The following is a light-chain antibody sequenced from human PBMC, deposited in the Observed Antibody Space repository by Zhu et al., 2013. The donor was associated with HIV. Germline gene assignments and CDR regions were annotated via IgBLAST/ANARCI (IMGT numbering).Light chain of an antibody. J-gene: IGLJ1*01. CDR2: EVT. CDR1: SSDVGAYNF. Sequence: QSALTQPPSASGSPGQSVTISCTGTSSDVGAYNFVSWFQLHPGEAPKLIIYEVTWRPSGVPDRFSGSKSGNTASLTISGLQAEDEADYYCCSYAGSVYVFGTGTKVTVL. CDR3: CSYAGSVYV. V-gene: IGLV2-8*01.